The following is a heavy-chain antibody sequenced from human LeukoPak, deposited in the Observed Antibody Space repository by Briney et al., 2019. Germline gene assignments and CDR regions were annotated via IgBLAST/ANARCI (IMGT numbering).Heavy chain of an antibody. CDR3: VSLLLNYGGILY. CDR2: INPNSGGT. CDR1: GYTFIGYY. D-gene: IGHD4-23*01. J-gene: IGHJ4*02. V-gene: IGHV1-2*02. Sequence: ASVKVSCKASGYTFIGYYMHWVRQAPGQGLEWMGWINPNSGGTDYAQKFQGRVTMTRDTSISTAYMELSSMTSDDTAVYYCVSLLLNYGGILYWGQGTLVTVSS.